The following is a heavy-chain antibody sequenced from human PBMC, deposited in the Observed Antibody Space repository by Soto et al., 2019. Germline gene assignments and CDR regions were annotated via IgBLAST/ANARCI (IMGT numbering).Heavy chain of an antibody. V-gene: IGHV4-31*03. J-gene: IGHJ5*02. CDR1: GGSRRSGGYY. CDR2: IYYSGST. Sequence: SQTLSRTGTVSGGSRRSGGYYWSWILQHPGKGLEWIGYIYYSGSTYYNPSLKSRVTISVDTSKNQFSLKLSSVTAADTAVYYCARSLSHSTPTFDPWGQGTLVTVSS. CDR3: ARSLSHSTPTFDP.